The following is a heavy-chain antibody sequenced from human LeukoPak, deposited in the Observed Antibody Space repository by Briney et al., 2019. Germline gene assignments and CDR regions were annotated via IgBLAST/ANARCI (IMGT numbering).Heavy chain of an antibody. CDR1: GGTFSSYA. J-gene: IGHJ4*01. Sequence: ASVKVSCXASGGTFSSYAISWVRQAPGQGLEWMGGIIPIFGTASYAQKFQGRVTITTDESTSTAYMELSSLRPEDTAVYYCARENYDFWSGYFNYFDYWGQEPWSPSPQ. CDR2: IIPIFGTA. D-gene: IGHD3-3*01. CDR3: ARENYDFWSGYFNYFDY. V-gene: IGHV1-69*05.